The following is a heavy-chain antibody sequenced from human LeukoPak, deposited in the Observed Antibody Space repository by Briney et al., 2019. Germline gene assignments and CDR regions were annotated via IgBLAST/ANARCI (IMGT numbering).Heavy chain of an antibody. Sequence: GGSLRLSCAASGFTFSSYGMHWVRQAPGKGLEWVALISYDGSNKYYVDSVKGRFTISRDNSQNTLYLQMNSLRAEDTAVYYCATHYYDSSGYYSPDSRGQGTLVTVSS. D-gene: IGHD3-22*01. V-gene: IGHV3-30*03. CDR3: ATHYYDSSGYYSPDS. CDR1: GFTFSSYG. CDR2: ISYDGSNK. J-gene: IGHJ4*02.